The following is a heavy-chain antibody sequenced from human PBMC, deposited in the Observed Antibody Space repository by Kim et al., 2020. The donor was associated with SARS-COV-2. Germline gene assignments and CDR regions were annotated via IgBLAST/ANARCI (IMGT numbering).Heavy chain of an antibody. CDR1: GFTFSSYA. Sequence: GGSLRLSCAASGFTFSSYAMSWVRQAPGKGLEWVSAISGSGGSTYYADSVKGRFTISRDNSKNTLYLQMNSLRAEDTAVYYCAKNPSLLRYSGSYGYFDYWGQGTLVTVSS. J-gene: IGHJ4*02. CDR3: AKNPSLLRYSGSYGYFDY. CDR2: ISGSGGST. D-gene: IGHD1-26*01. V-gene: IGHV3-23*01.